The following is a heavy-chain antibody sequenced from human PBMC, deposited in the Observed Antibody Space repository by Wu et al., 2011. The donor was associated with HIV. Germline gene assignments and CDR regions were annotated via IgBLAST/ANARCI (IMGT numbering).Heavy chain of an antibody. V-gene: IGHV1-69*05. Sequence: QVQLVQSGAEVKKPGSSVKVSCKASGGTFSSYAISWVRQAPGQGLEWMGGIIPIFGTANYAQKFQGRVTITTDESTSTAYMELSSLRSEDTAVYYCARGDILTGYYTEVGWFDPWGQGTLVTVSS. CDR1: GGTFSSYA. CDR2: IIPIFGTA. CDR3: ARGDILTGYYTEVGWFDP. D-gene: IGHD3-9*01. J-gene: IGHJ5*02.